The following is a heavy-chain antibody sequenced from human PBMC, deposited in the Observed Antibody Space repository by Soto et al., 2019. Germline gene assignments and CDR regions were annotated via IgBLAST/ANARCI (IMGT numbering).Heavy chain of an antibody. V-gene: IGHV1-69*02. CDR3: ARATSGYGGLDAFDI. CDR2: IIPILGIA. J-gene: IGHJ3*02. D-gene: IGHD5-12*01. Sequence: QVQLVQSGAEVKKPGSSVKVSCKASGGTFSSYTISWVRQAPGQGLEWMGRIIPILGIANYAQKFQGRVTITADKSTSTAYMELSSLRSEDTAMYYCARATSGYGGLDAFDIWGQGTMVTVSS. CDR1: GGTFSSYT.